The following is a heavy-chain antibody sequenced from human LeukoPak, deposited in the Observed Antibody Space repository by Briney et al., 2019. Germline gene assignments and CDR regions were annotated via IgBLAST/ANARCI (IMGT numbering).Heavy chain of an antibody. CDR1: GFTFSSYS. Sequence: GGSLRLSCAASGFTFSSYSMNWVRQAPGKGLEWVSVISYSGDTTYYADSVKGRSTFSRDNSSNTLYLQMNNLRVEDTAIYYCAKTAAAAGPTRHFDFWGQGSLVTVSS. D-gene: IGHD6-13*01. CDR2: ISYSGDTT. J-gene: IGHJ4*02. CDR3: AKTAAAAGPTRHFDF. V-gene: IGHV3-23*01.